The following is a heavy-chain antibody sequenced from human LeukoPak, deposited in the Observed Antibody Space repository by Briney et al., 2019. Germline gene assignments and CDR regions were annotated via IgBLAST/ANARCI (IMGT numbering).Heavy chain of an antibody. Sequence: PSETLSLTCTVSGGSISSYYWGWIRQPPGKGLEWIGYIYYSGSTNYNPSLKSRVTTSVDTSKNQFSLKLSSVTAADTAVYYCARDLAAAGTNYFDYWGQGTLVTVSS. CDR3: ARDLAAAGTNYFDY. D-gene: IGHD6-13*01. CDR1: GGSISSYY. V-gene: IGHV4-59*01. CDR2: IYYSGST. J-gene: IGHJ4*02.